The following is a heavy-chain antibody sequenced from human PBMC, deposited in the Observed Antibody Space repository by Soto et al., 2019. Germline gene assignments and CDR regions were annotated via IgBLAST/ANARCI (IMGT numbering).Heavy chain of an antibody. CDR1: GFSLSTSGVG. CDR3: EQYYYDSSGYQLFDP. CDR2: IYWNDDK. V-gene: IGHV2-5*01. J-gene: IGHJ5*02. D-gene: IGHD3-22*01. Sequence: SGPTLVNPTQTLTLTCTFSGFSLSTSGVGVGWIRQPPGKALEWLALIYWNDDKRYSPSLKSRLTITKDTSKNQVVLTMTNMDPVDTAPYCCEQYYYDSSGYQLFDPWGQVTLAPASS.